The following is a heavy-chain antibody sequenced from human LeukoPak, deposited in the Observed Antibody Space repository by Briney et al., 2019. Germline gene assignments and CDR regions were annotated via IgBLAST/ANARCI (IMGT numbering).Heavy chain of an antibody. Sequence: PSETLSLTCTVSGGSISSYYWSWIRQPPGKGLEWIGYIYYSGSTNYNPSLKSRVTISVDTSKNQFSLKLSSVTAADTGVYYCARQTCRGATCYRVDQYYYMDVWGKGTTVTVSS. V-gene: IGHV4-59*08. CDR2: IYYSGST. J-gene: IGHJ6*03. D-gene: IGHD2-15*01. CDR3: ARQTCRGATCYRVDQYYYMDV. CDR1: GGSISSYY.